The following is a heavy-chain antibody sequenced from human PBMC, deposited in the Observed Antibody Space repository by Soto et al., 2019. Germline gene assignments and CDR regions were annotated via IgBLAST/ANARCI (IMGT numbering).Heavy chain of an antibody. CDR3: ARGRTYYSKEGTWFDH. V-gene: IGHV4-34*01. CDR1: GWSFSGYY. D-gene: IGHD4-4*01. Sequence: XETLSLTCSVDGWSFSGYYWIWIRHPPGKGLEWIGEINHSGSTNYNPSLKSRVTISVDTSKNQFSLKLSSVTAADTAVYYCARGRTYYSKEGTWFDHWGQGTLVTVSS. J-gene: IGHJ5*02. CDR2: INHSGST.